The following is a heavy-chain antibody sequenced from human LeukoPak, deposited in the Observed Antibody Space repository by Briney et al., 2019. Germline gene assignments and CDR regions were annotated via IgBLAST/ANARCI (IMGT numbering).Heavy chain of an antibody. D-gene: IGHD6-13*01. J-gene: IGHJ4*02. CDR1: VGSLSSSSYY. CDR3: ASEQPRGGLIDY. V-gene: IGHV4-39*01. Sequence: PLETLSLTCTLSVGSLSSSSYYWGWIRHPPGEGLEWIGSIYYSGSTYYNPSLKSRVTISVDTSKNQFSLKLSSVTAADTAVYYCASEQPRGGLIDYWGQGTLVTVSS. CDR2: IYYSGST.